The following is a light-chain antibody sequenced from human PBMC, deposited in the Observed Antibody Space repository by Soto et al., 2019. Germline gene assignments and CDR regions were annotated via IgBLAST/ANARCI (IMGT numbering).Light chain of an antibody. V-gene: IGKV3-20*01. CDR2: GAS. CDR3: QQYGSSPYT. J-gene: IGKJ2*01. Sequence: EIVLTQSPGTLSLSPGERATLSCRASQSVSSSYLAWYQQKPGQAPRLLIYGASSRATGIPDRFSGSGSGTDFTLTISRLEPEDFAGSYCQQYGSSPYTFGQGTKLEIK. CDR1: QSVSSSY.